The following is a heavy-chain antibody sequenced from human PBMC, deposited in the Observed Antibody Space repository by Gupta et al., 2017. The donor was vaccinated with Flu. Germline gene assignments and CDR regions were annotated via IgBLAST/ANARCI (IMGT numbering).Heavy chain of an antibody. CDR3: SRGAAYCLNDVCSWGYYFEY. Sequence: QVQLVQSGAEVKKPGASVRVSCTTSGYTFARYAMHLVRQAPGQRLEWMVWINSVDGNTKYSQKFQGRVTITKDTPAGTVYMELSSLRSEDTAVYYCSRGAAYCLNDVCSWGYYFEYWGQGTLVTVSS. CDR1: GYTFARYA. J-gene: IGHJ4*02. CDR2: INSVDGNT. D-gene: IGHD2-8*01. V-gene: IGHV1-3*01.